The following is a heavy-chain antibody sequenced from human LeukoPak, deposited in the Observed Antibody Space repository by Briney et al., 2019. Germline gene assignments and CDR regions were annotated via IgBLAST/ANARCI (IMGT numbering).Heavy chain of an antibody. CDR2: ISGSGGST. CDR1: GFTFSSYA. Sequence: PGGSLRLSCAASGFTFSSYAMSWVRQAPGKGLEWVSAISGSGGSTYYADSVKGRFTISRDNSKNTLYLQMNSLRAEDTAVYYCAKGPSTYCSSTSCSPGVAPWGQETLVTVSS. CDR3: AKGPSTYCSSTSCSPGVAP. J-gene: IGHJ5*02. D-gene: IGHD2-2*01. V-gene: IGHV3-23*01.